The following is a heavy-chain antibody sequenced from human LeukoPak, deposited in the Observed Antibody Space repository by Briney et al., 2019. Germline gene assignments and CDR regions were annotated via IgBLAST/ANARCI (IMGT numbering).Heavy chain of an antibody. J-gene: IGHJ4*02. D-gene: IGHD3-10*02. CDR1: GGSISSYF. CDR2: IHASGTT. CDR3: ARDGADVYVRAFDY. Sequence: SETLSLTCNVSGGSISSYFWTWIRQPAGKGLEWIGRIHASGTTNYNSSLKSRVSMSVDTSKNQFSLKLTSVTAADTAVYFCARDGADVYVRAFDYWGQGTLVSVSS. V-gene: IGHV4-4*07.